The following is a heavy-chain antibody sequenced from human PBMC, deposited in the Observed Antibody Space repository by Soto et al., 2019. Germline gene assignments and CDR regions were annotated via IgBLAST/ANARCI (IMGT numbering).Heavy chain of an antibody. CDR1: GFTFSTHW. CDR3: ARAAGDTTGIRYFFDY. Sequence: EVQLVESGGGLVQPGGSLRLSCAASGFTFSTHWMHWVRQAPGKGLVWVSRINSDGSGTNYADSVKGRFTISRDNAKNTLLLQMNSLRAEDTAVYYCARAAGDTTGIRYFFDYWGQGTLVTVSS. D-gene: IGHD1-1*01. CDR2: INSDGSGT. V-gene: IGHV3-74*01. J-gene: IGHJ4*02.